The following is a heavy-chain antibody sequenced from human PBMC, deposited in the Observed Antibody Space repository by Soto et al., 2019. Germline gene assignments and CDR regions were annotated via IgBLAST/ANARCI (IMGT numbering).Heavy chain of an antibody. CDR1: GGTFSSYT. V-gene: IGHV1-69*02. CDR2: IIPILGIA. D-gene: IGHD3-3*01. J-gene: IGHJ6*03. Sequence: ASVKVSCKASGGTFSSYTISWVRQAPGQGLEWMGRIIPILGIANYAQKFQGRVTITADKSTSTAYMELSSLRSEDTAVYYCARGYYDFWIGYYYYYMDVWGKGTTVTVSS. CDR3: ARGYYDFWIGYYYYYMDV.